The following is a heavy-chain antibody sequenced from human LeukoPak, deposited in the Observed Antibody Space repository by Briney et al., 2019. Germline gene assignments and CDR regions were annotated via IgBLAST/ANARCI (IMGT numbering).Heavy chain of an antibody. CDR2: IKQDGSEK. V-gene: IGHV3-7*01. J-gene: IGHJ4*02. CDR1: GFTFSSYW. CDR3: ARDSNSGTYYDILTGLDTIPLDY. Sequence: PGGSLRLSCAASGFTFSSYWMSWVRQAPGKGLEWVANIKQDGSEKYYVDSVKGRFTISRDNAKNSLYLQMNSLRAEDTAVYYCARDSNSGTYYDILTGLDTIPLDYWGQGTLVTVSS. D-gene: IGHD3-9*01.